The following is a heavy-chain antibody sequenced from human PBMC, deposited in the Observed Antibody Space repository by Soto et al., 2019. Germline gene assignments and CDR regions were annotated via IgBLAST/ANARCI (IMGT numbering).Heavy chain of an antibody. Sequence: PSETLSLTCTVSSGSISSYYWSWIRQPPGKGLEWIGYIHNTGNANSNPSLKGRVTLSLDPSWNQSSQKLRSVTAADTAVYYWAAGDYLNGFSYSEIKWFDPWAQGTLVTASS. D-gene: IGHD2-8*01. CDR2: IHNTGNA. CDR1: SGSISSYY. J-gene: IGHJ5*02. V-gene: IGHV4-59*01. CDR3: AAGDYLNGFSYSEIKWFDP.